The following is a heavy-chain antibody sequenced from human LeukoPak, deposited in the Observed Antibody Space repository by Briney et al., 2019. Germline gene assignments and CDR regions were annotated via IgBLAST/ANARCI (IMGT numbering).Heavy chain of an antibody. CDR2: IIPILGIA. Sequence: ASVKISCKASGGTFSSYAISWVRQAPGQGLEWMGRIIPILGIANYAQKFQGRVTITADKSTSTAYMELSSLRSEDTAVYYCARRSFYWGSGDYFDYWGQGTLVTVSS. CDR1: GGTFSSYA. D-gene: IGHD7-27*01. CDR3: ARRSFYWGSGDYFDY. V-gene: IGHV1-69*04. J-gene: IGHJ4*02.